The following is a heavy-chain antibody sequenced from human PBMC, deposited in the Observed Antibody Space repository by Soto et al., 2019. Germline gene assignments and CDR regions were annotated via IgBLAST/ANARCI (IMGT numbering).Heavy chain of an antibody. V-gene: IGHV3-33*01. CDR3: ARGGGITIFGVVIPTYYFDY. CDR2: IWYDGSNK. D-gene: IGHD3-3*01. J-gene: IGHJ4*02. CDR1: GFTFSSYG. Sequence: QVQLVESGGGVVQPGRSLRLSCAASGFTFSSYGMHWVRQAPGKGLEWVAVIWYDGSNKYYADSVKGRFTISRDNSKNTLYLQMNRLRAEDTAVYYCARGGGITIFGVVIPTYYFDYWGQGTLVTVSS.